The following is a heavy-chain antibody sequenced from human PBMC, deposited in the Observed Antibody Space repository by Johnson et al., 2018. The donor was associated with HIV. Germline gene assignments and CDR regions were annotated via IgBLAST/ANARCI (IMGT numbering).Heavy chain of an antibody. V-gene: IGHV3-13*01. D-gene: IGHD1-26*01. CDR1: GFTISSNY. CDR3: ARAGVGAGAFDI. J-gene: IGHJ3*02. Sequence: VQVVESGGGLVQPGGSLRLSCAASGFTISSNYMSWVRQAPGKGLEWVSAIGTAGDTYYPGSVKGRFTISRENAKNSLYLQMNSLRAGDTAVYYCARAGVGAGAFDIWGQGTMVTVSS. CDR2: IGTAGDT.